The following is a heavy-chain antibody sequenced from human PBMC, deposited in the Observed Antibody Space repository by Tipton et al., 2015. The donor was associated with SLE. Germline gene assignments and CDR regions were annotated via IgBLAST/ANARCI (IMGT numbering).Heavy chain of an antibody. Sequence: SLRLSCAASGFTFSSYEMNWVRQAPGKGLEWVSYISSSGSTIYYADSVKGRSTISRDNAKNSLYLQMNSLRAEDTAVYYCARGGGKAAGTSGWFDPWGQGTLVTVSS. CDR3: ARGGGKAAGTSGWFDP. V-gene: IGHV3-48*03. CDR1: GFTFSSYE. J-gene: IGHJ5*02. D-gene: IGHD6-13*01. CDR2: ISSSGSTI.